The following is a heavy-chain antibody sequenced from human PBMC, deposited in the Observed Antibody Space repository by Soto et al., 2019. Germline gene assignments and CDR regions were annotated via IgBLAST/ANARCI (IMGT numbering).Heavy chain of an antibody. V-gene: IGHV3-21*01. CDR3: ARETVEPHYYDSSGYPDY. D-gene: IGHD3-22*01. Sequence: EVQLVESGGGLVKPGGSLRLSCAASGFTFSSYSMNWVRQAPGKGLEWVSSISSSSSYIYYADSVKGRFTISRDNAKNSLYLQMNSLRAEDTAVYYCARETVEPHYYDSSGYPDYWGQGTLVTVSS. J-gene: IGHJ4*02. CDR2: ISSSSSYI. CDR1: GFTFSSYS.